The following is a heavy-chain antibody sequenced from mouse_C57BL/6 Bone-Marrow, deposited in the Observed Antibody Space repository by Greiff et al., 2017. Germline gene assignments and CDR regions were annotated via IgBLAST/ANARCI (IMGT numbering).Heavy chain of an antibody. D-gene: IGHD1-1*01. V-gene: IGHV1-50*01. CDR1: GYTFTSYW. CDR3: ATTVVARGYFDY. CDR2: IDPSDSYT. J-gene: IGHJ2*01. Sequence: QVQLQQPGAELVKPGASVKLSCKASGYTFTSYWMQWVKQRPGQGLEWIGEIDPSDSYTNYNQKFKGKATLTVDTSSSTAYMQLSSLTSEDSAVYYCATTVVARGYFDYWGQGTTLTVSS.